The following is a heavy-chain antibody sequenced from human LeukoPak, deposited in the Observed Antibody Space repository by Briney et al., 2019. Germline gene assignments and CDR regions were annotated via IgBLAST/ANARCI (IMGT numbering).Heavy chain of an antibody. J-gene: IGHJ5*02. V-gene: IGHV1-69*05. CDR3: ARGRPGYSSSWYKYWFDP. CDR2: IIPIFGTA. Sequence: ASVKVSCKASGGTFSSYAISWVRQAPGQGLEWMGGIIPIFGTANYAQKFQGRVTITTDESTSTAYMELSSLRSEDTAVYYCARGRPGYSSSWYKYWFDPWGRGTLVTVSS. D-gene: IGHD6-13*01. CDR1: GGTFSSYA.